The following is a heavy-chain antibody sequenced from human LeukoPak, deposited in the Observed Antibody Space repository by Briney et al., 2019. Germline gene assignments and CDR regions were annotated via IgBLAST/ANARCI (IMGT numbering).Heavy chain of an antibody. CDR3: AREVYGYFDY. Sequence: PGGPLSLSCAASGFTFSSNWLSWVGQPPGRGREWVANINQDGSEKYYVDSVKGRFTISRDNAKNSLYLQRNSLRAEDTAVYYCAREVYGYFDYWGQGTLVTVSS. CDR1: GFTFSSNW. V-gene: IGHV3-7*03. CDR2: INQDGSEK. D-gene: IGHD3-16*01. J-gene: IGHJ4*02.